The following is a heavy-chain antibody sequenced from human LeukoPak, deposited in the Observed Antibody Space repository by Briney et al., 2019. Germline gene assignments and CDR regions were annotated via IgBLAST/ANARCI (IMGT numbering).Heavy chain of an antibody. CDR3: ARVPTGWLHRYYFDY. D-gene: IGHD5-24*01. CDR2: IIPIFGTA. V-gene: IGHV1-69*05. Sequence: GASVKVSCKASGGTFSSYATSWVRQAPGQGLEWMGGIIPIFGTANYAQKFQGRVTITTDESTSTAYMELSSLRSEDTAVYYCARVPTGWLHRYYFDYWGQGTLVTVSS. CDR1: GGTFSSYA. J-gene: IGHJ4*02.